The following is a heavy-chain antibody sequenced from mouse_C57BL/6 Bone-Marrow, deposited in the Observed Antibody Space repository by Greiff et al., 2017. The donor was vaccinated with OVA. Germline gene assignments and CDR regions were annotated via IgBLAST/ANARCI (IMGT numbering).Heavy chain of an antibody. V-gene: IGHV3-6*01. CDR3: ARGGYYYGSSFAY. CDR1: GYSITSGYY. J-gene: IGHJ3*01. Sequence: EVQLQQLGPGLVKPSQSLSLTCSVTGYSITSGYYWNWIRQFPGNKLEWMGYISYDGSNNYNPSLKNRISITRDTSKNQFFLKLNSVTTEDTATYDWARGGYYYGSSFAYWGQGTLVTVSA. CDR2: ISYDGSN. D-gene: IGHD1-1*01.